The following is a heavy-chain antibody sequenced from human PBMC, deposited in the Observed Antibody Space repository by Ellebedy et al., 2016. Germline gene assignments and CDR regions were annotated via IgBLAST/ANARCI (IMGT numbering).Heavy chain of an antibody. J-gene: IGHJ4*02. Sequence: GESLKISCAASGSSFSGYTMNWVRQAPGKGLDWVSSISSSGSNIFYSESVKGRFTISRDNAKNSLFLQMNSLRVDDTAVYYCARDGSEWSRDYWGQGTLVTVSS. CDR2: ISSSGSNI. V-gene: IGHV3-21*01. D-gene: IGHD3-3*01. CDR1: GSSFSGYT. CDR3: ARDGSEWSRDY.